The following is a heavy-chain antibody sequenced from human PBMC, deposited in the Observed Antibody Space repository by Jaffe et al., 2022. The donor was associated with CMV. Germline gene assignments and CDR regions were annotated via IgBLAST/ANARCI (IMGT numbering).Heavy chain of an antibody. V-gene: IGHV3-23*01. Sequence: EVQLLESGGGLVQPGGSLRLSCAASGFTFSSYAMSWVRQAPGKGLEWVSAISGSGGSTYYADSVKGRFTISRDNSKNTLYLQMNSLRAEDTAVYYCAREGYCSGGSCYSGFGDFDYWGQGTLVTVSS. J-gene: IGHJ4*02. CDR2: ISGSGGST. D-gene: IGHD2-15*01. CDR1: GFTFSSYA. CDR3: AREGYCSGGSCYSGFGDFDY.